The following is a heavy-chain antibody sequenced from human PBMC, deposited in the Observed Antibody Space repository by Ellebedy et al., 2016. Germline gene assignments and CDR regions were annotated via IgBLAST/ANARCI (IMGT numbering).Heavy chain of an antibody. CDR2: ISTRSTYE. CDR1: GFTFSSYS. J-gene: IGHJ4*02. CDR3: AREQYIGSYYAPEY. D-gene: IGHD1-26*01. Sequence: GESLKISXVVSGFTFSSYSITWVRQAPGRGLQWVSSISTRSTYEYYADSVKGRFTSSRDSAKNSVYLQMNSLRVEDTAIYYCAREQYIGSYYAPEYWGQGTLVTVSS. V-gene: IGHV3-21*06.